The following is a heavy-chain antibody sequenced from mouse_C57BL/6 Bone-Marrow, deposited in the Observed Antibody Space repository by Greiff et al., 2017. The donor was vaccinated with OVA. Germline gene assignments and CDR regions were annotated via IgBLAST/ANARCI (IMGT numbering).Heavy chain of an antibody. CDR1: GYTFTDYN. CDR3: ARITTVADWYFDV. V-gene: IGHV1-22*01. Sequence: EVKLQQSGPELVKPGASVKMSCKASGYTFTDYNMHWVKQSHGKSLEWIGYINPNNGGTSYNQKFKGKATLTVNKSSSTAYMELRSLTSEDSAVYYCARITTVADWYFDVWGTGTTVTVSS. D-gene: IGHD1-1*01. CDR2: INPNNGGT. J-gene: IGHJ1*03.